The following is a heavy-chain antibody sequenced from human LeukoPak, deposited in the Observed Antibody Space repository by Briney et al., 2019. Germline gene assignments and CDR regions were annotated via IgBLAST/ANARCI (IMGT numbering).Heavy chain of an antibody. CDR2: ISCGGITT. V-gene: IGHV3-23*01. CDR1: GFTFSSYA. J-gene: IGHJ4*02. Sequence: GRSLRLSCAASGFTFSSYAMHWVRQAPGKGLEWVSSISCGGITTHYADSVKGRFTISRDKSKNTLSLQMDSLRAEDTAVYYFSIQANGYYFPFDWWGQGTLVTVSS. CDR3: SIQANGYYFPFDW. D-gene: IGHD2/OR15-2a*01.